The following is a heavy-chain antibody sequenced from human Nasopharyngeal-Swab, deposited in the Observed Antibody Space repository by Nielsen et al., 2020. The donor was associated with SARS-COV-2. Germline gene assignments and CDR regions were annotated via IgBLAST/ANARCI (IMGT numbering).Heavy chain of an antibody. Sequence: RQAPGKALEWLALIYWDDDKRYSPSLKSRLTISKDTSKSQVVLTMTNMDPVDTATYYCARTRGGYSSFYYYYGMDVWGQGTTVTVSS. V-gene: IGHV2-5*02. CDR3: ARTRGGYSSFYYYYGMDV. J-gene: IGHJ6*02. CDR2: IYWDDDK. D-gene: IGHD4-11*01.